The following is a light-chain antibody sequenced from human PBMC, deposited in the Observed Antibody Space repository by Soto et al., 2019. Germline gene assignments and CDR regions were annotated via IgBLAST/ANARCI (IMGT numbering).Light chain of an antibody. CDR2: GAS. J-gene: IGKJ1*01. Sequence: DIVLTQSPGTLSLSPRERATLSCRASQSVSSSYLAWYQQKPGQAPRLLIYGASTRATGIPARFSGSGSGTDFTLTISSLEPEDFAVYYCQQRSNWPQTFGQGTKVDIK. CDR1: QSVSSSY. V-gene: IGKV3D-20*02. CDR3: QQRSNWPQT.